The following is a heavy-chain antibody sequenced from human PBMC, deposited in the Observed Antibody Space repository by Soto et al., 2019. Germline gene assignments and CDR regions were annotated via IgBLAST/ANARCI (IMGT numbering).Heavy chain of an antibody. Sequence: SETLYLTCAVSSGSISSSNWWSWVRQPPGKGLEWIGEIYHSGSTNYNPSLKSRVTISVDKSKNQFSLKLSSVTAADTAVYYCARFSGYSSSWYIPREDVWGKGTTVTVSS. J-gene: IGHJ6*04. D-gene: IGHD6-13*01. CDR1: SGSISSSNW. V-gene: IGHV4-4*02. CDR2: IYHSGST. CDR3: ARFSGYSSSWYIPREDV.